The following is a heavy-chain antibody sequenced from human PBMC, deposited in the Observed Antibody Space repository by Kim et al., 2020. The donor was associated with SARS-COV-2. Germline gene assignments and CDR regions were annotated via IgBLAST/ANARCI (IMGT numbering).Heavy chain of an antibody. J-gene: IGHJ4*02. CDR2: IYYSGRT. CDR3: AIGSYDGSGSIHIDY. D-gene: IGHD3-10*01. V-gene: IGHV4-31*03. CDR1: GGSISSGGHY. Sequence: SETLSLTCTVSGGSISSGGHYWSWIRQHPGKGLEWIGYIYYSGRTYYNPSLKSRVTISVDTSKNQFSLELSSVTAGDTAVYYCAIGSYDGSGSIHIDYWGQGTLVTVCS.